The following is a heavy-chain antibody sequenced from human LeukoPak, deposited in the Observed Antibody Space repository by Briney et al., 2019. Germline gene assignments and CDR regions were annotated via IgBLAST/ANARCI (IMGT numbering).Heavy chain of an antibody. J-gene: IGHJ4*02. CDR2: INHSGST. D-gene: IGHD4-17*01. V-gene: IGHV4-34*01. CDR3: ARGLVQHSTVTTYFDY. CDR1: GGSFSGYY. Sequence: NPSETLSLTCAVYGGSFSGYYWSWIRQPPGKGMEWIGEINHSGSTNYNPSVKRGVSISFDTSKNQFSLKLSSVTAADTAVYYCARGLVQHSTVTTYFDYWGKGTLVTVSS.